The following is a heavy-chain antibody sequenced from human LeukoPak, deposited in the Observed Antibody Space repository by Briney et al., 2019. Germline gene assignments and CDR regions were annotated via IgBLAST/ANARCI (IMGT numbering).Heavy chain of an antibody. J-gene: IGHJ6*02. V-gene: IGHV1-69*04. Sequence: ASVKVSCKASGGTFSSYAISWVRQAPGQGLEWMGRIIPILGIANYAQKLQGRVTITADKSTSTAYMELSSLRSEDTAVYYCARDQLLWFGELLLTEDYYYYGMDVWGQGTTVTVSS. CDR2: IIPILGIA. CDR3: ARDQLLWFGELLLTEDYYYYGMDV. D-gene: IGHD3-10*01. CDR1: GGTFSSYA.